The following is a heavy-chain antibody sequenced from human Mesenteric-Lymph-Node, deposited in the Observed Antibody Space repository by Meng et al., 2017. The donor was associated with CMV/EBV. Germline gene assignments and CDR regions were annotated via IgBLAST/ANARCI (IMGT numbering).Heavy chain of an antibody. J-gene: IGHJ4*02. D-gene: IGHD6-13*01. Sequence: SETLSLTCTVSGGPISSGSYYWGWIRQPPGKGLEWIGSIYYSGYTYYKPSLKSRVTISVDTSKNHFSLNLNSVTAADTAVYYCARHEGYSSTWYPDYWGQGTLVTVSS. CDR3: ARHEGYSSTWYPDY. CDR1: GGPISSGSYY. CDR2: IYYSGYT. V-gene: IGHV4-39*01.